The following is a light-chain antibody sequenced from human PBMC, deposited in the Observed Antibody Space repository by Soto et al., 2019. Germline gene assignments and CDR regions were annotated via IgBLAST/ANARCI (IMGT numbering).Light chain of an antibody. CDR3: SSFRSSSTSYV. CDR1: SSDIGDSNY. J-gene: IGLJ1*01. V-gene: IGLV2-14*03. CDR2: DVS. Sequence: QSVLTQPASVSGSPGQSITISCTGTSSDIGDSNYVSWYQQHPGKAPKLVIYDVSNWPSGVSNRFSGSKSANTASLTISGLQAEDEADYYCSSFRSSSTSYVFGTGTKGTVL.